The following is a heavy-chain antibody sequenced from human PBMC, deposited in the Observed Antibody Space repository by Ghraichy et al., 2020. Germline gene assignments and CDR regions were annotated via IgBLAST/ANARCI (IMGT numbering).Heavy chain of an antibody. V-gene: IGHV4-59*08. D-gene: IGHD6-19*01. Sequence: SETQSLTCTVSGGSFSSYYWTWIRQPPGKGLEWVGFIFHTGSTNYNPSLKSRLTMSVDTSKNQFSLKLSSVTAAATAVYYCAGSSGWYQMDTWGQGTLVTVSS. CDR3: AGSSGWYQMDT. CDR1: GGSFSSYY. J-gene: IGHJ5*02. CDR2: IFHTGST.